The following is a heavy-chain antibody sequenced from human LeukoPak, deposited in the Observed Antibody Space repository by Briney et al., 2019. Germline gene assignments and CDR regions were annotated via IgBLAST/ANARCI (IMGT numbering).Heavy chain of an antibody. D-gene: IGHD4-17*01. J-gene: IGHJ4*02. CDR3: ARSGDYGDYGSFDY. V-gene: IGHV3-21*01. CDR2: IRSSSTYK. Sequence: MAGGSLRLSCAASGFTFSGYTMNWVRQAPGKGLEWVSSIRSSSTYKYYADSVEGRFIISRDNAKNSLYLQMSSLRPEDTAVYYCARSGDYGDYGSFDYWGQGTLVTVSS. CDR1: GFTFSGYT.